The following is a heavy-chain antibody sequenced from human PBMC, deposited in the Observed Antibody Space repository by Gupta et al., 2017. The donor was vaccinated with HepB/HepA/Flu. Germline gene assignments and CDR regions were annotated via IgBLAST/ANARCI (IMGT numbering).Heavy chain of an antibody. CDR3: TRDSWAFTIFGVFDP. V-gene: IGHV3-49*05. D-gene: IGHD3-3*01. Sequence: EVQLVESGRGLVKPGRSLRLSCTASGFTFGDYAMSWFRKAPGKGLEWVGFIRSKAYGGTTEYAASVKGRFTISRDDSKSIAYLQMNSLKTEDTAVYYCTRDSWAFTIFGVFDPWGQGTLVTVSS. J-gene: IGHJ5*02. CDR1: GFTFGDYA. CDR2: IRSKAYGGTT.